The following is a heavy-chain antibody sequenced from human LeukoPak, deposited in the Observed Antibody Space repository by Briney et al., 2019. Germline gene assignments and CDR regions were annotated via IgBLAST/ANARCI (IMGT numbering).Heavy chain of an antibody. CDR1: GFTFSSYE. V-gene: IGHV3-48*03. D-gene: IGHD3-10*01. CDR3: ARTKALRYYYGSGSYEDY. Sequence: GGSLRLSCAASGFTFSSYEMNWVRQAPGKGLEWVSYISSSGSTIYYADSVKGRFTISRDNAKNSLYLQMNSLRAEDTAVYYCARTKALRYYYGSGSYEDYWGQGTLVTVSS. CDR2: ISSSGSTI. J-gene: IGHJ4*02.